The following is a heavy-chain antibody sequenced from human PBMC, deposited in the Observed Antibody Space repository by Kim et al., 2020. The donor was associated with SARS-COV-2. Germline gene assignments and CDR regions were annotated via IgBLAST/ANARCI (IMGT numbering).Heavy chain of an antibody. CDR3: GREGSEGSGSYYNRLDY. Sequence: SETLSLTCTVSGGSVSSESDYWSWIRQPPGKGLEWIGYVYQSGSTSYNPSLKSRVTISADASKSQFSLWLNYVTAADTAVYYCGREGSEGSGSYYNRLDYWGQGTLVTVSS. CDR2: VYQSGST. CDR1: GGSVSSESDY. D-gene: IGHD3-10*01. J-gene: IGHJ4*02. V-gene: IGHV4-61*01.